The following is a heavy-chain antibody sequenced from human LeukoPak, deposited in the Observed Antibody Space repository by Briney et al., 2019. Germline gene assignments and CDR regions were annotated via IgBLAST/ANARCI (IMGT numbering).Heavy chain of an antibody. Sequence: GRSLRLSCAASGFTFSSFAMSWVRQAPGKGLEWVSSIGGSGGSTYYADSVKGRFTISRDNSRNTLYLQVYSLRAEDTALYYCAKAKSIAVAASDYWGQGTLVTVSS. CDR1: GFTFSSFA. CDR2: IGGSGGST. J-gene: IGHJ4*02. V-gene: IGHV3-23*01. CDR3: AKAKSIAVAASDY. D-gene: IGHD6-19*01.